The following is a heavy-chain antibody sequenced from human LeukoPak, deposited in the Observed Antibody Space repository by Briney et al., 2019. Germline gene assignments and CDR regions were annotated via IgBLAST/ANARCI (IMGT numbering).Heavy chain of an antibody. CDR3: AKDYLKKSPYRSGYSGYFDY. V-gene: IGHV3-9*01. D-gene: IGHD5-12*01. Sequence: PGGSLRLSCAASGFTFDDYAMHWVRQAPGKGLEWVSGISWNSGSIGYADSVKGRFTISRDNAKNSLYLQMNSLRAEDTALYYCAKDYLKKSPYRSGYSGYFDYWGQGTLVTVSS. CDR2: ISWNSGSI. CDR1: GFTFDDYA. J-gene: IGHJ4*02.